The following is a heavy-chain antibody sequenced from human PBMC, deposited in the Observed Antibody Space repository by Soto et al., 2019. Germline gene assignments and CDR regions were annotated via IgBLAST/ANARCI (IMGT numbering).Heavy chain of an antibody. CDR1: GGSISSYY. V-gene: IGHV4-59*01. CDR2: IYYSGST. Sequence: KPSETLSLTCTVSGGSISSYYWSWIRQPPGKGLEWIGYIYYSGSTNCNPSLKSRVTISVDTSKNQFSLKLSSVTAADTAVYYCARGERRNDAFDIWGQGTMVTVSS. D-gene: IGHD1-1*01. J-gene: IGHJ3*02. CDR3: ARGERRNDAFDI.